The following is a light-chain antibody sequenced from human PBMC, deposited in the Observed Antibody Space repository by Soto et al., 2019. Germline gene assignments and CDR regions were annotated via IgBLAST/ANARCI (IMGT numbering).Light chain of an antibody. J-gene: IGKJ4*01. V-gene: IGKV3-15*01. CDR3: HQYNNWTPAT. Sequence: VVMTQSPATLSVSPGERATLSCRASQSVYNKLAWYQQKPGQAPRLLVYAASTRATDIPARFSGSGSGTDFTLTISSLQSEDFALYYCHQYNNWTPATFGGGTRVEIK. CDR2: AAS. CDR1: QSVYNK.